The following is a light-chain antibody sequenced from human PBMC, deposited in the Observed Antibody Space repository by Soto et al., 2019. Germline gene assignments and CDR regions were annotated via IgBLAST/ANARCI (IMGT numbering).Light chain of an antibody. J-gene: IGKJ1*01. Sequence: EIVMTQSPATLSVSPGERATLSCRASQSVSSNLAWYQQKPGQAPRLLIYGASTRATGIPARFSGSGSGTEFTLNIISLQSEDFAVYYCQQYNNWPGTFGQGTKVEIK. CDR2: GAS. CDR1: QSVSSN. CDR3: QQYNNWPGT. V-gene: IGKV3-15*01.